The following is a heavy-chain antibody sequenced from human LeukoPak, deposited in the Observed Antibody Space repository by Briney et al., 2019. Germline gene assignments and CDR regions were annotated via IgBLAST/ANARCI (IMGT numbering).Heavy chain of an antibody. CDR2: IIPILGIA. CDR1: GGTCSSYS. J-gene: IGHJ4*02. CDR3: ARDLGHDDFWSGYYNVYYFEY. V-gene: IGHV1-69*04. Sequence: SVKVSYVASGGTCSSYSIIWVRQAPGQGLEWMGRIIPILGIANYAQKFQGRVTITADKSTSTAYMELSSLRSEETAVYYCARDLGHDDFWSGYYNVYYFEYWGQGTLVTVSS. D-gene: IGHD3-3*01.